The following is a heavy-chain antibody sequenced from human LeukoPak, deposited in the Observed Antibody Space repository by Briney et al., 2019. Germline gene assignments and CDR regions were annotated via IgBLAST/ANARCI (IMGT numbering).Heavy chain of an antibody. D-gene: IGHD6-13*01. Sequence: WGSLRLSCAASGFTFSSYAMSWVRQAPGKGLEWVSAISGSGGSTYYADSVKGRFTISRDNSKNTLYLQMNSLRAEDTAVYYCAKVGYSSSWYGYWGQGTLVTVSS. CDR1: GFTFSSYA. CDR3: AKVGYSSSWYGY. V-gene: IGHV3-23*01. CDR2: ISGSGGST. J-gene: IGHJ4*02.